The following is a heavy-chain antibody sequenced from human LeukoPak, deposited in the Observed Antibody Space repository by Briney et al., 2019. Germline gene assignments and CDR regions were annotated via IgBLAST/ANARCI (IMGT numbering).Heavy chain of an antibody. V-gene: IGHV3-30*18. CDR3: AKGGNTYNFDY. J-gene: IGHJ4*02. Sequence: GGSLRLSCAASGFTFSSYGMHWVRQAPGKGLEWVAVISYDGSNKYYGDSVKGRFTISRDNSKNTLYLQMNSLRAEDTAVYYCAKGGNTYNFDYWGQGTLVTVSS. CDR1: GFTFSSYG. CDR2: ISYDGSNK. D-gene: IGHD5-18*01.